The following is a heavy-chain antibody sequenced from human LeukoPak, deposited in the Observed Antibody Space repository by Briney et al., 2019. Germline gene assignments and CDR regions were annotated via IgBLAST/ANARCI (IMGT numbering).Heavy chain of an antibody. D-gene: IGHD5-18*01. J-gene: IGHJ5*02. Sequence: SETPSLTCAVYGGSFSGYYWSWIRQPPGKGLEWIGYIYYSGSTNYNPSLKSRVTISVDTSKNQFSLKLSSVTAADTAVYYCARGGDTAMVTGWFDPWGQGTLVTVSS. CDR2: IYYSGST. V-gene: IGHV4-59*01. CDR3: ARGGDTAMVTGWFDP. CDR1: GGSFSGYY.